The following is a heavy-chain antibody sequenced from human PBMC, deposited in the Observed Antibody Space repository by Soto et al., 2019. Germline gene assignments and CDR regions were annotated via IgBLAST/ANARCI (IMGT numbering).Heavy chain of an antibody. CDR3: ARILGGYYEKWFDP. J-gene: IGHJ5*02. CDR2: IYHSGST. V-gene: IGHV4-4*02. CDR1: GGSISSSNW. Sequence: PSETLSLTCAVSGGSISSSNWWSWVRQPPGKGLEWIGEIYHSGSTNYNPSLKSRVTISVDKSKNQFSLKLSSVTAADTAVYYCARILGGYYEKWFDPWGQGTLVTVSS. D-gene: IGHD3-3*01.